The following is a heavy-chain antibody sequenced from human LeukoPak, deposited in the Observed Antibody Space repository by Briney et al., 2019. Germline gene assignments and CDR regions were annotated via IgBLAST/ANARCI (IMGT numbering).Heavy chain of an antibody. CDR2: MNPNSGNT. J-gene: IGHJ4*02. V-gene: IGHV1-8*01. Sequence: ASVKVSCKASGYTFTSYDINWVRQATGQGLEWMGWMNPNSGNTGYAQKFQGRVTMTRNTSISTAYMELSSLRSEDTAVYYCARVGYSSGWYSTGFVSLDYWGQGTLVSVSS. D-gene: IGHD6-19*01. CDR3: ARVGYSSGWYSTGFVSLDY. CDR1: GYTFTSYD.